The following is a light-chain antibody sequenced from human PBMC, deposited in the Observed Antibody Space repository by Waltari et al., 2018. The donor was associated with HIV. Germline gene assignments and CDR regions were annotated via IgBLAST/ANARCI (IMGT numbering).Light chain of an antibody. V-gene: IGLV6-57*01. CDR3: QSHDNKISYV. Sequence: TISCTRSSGNIASSYVQWYQQRPGSSPTTVIYANNQRPSGVPDRFSGSIDSSSNSASLTISGLRTEDEADYYCQSHDNKISYVFGGGTYVTVL. CDR2: ANN. J-gene: IGLJ1*01. CDR1: SGNIASSY.